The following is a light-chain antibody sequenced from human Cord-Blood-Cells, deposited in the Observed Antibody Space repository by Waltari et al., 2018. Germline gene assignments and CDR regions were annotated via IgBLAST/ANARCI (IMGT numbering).Light chain of an antibody. J-gene: IGKJ2*01. CDR3: QQYGSSPPYT. Sequence: EIVLTQSPGTLSLSPGERATLSCRASQSVSSSYLAWYQQKPGRAPRLLIYGASSRATGIPDRFSGSGSGTDFTLTIGRLEPEDFAVYYCQQYGSSPPYTFGQGTKLEIK. CDR1: QSVSSSY. CDR2: GAS. V-gene: IGKV3-20*01.